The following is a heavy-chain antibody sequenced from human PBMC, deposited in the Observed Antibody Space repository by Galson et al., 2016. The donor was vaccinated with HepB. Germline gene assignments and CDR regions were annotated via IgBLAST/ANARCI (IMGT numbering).Heavy chain of an antibody. CDR2: INHGGSA. J-gene: IGHJ2*01. CDR3: ARVPVVRRTRNPIGVYWFFDL. CDR1: GGSLSGFY. Sequence: ETLSLTCGVSGGSLSGFYWGWIRQAPGKGLEWIADINHGGSAIYSPSLKSRVTMSLDTSKNQFSLNLTSVTAADTAVYFCARVPVVRRTRNPIGVYWFFDLWGRGTLVTVSS. V-gene: IGHV4-34*01. D-gene: IGHD4-23*01.